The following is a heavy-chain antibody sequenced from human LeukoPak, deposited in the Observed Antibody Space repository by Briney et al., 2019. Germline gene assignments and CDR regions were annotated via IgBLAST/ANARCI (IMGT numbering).Heavy chain of an antibody. CDR1: GGPMYSFY. D-gene: IGHD3-22*01. Sequence: SETLSLTCTVSGGPMYSFYWSWIRQSAEKELEWIGRLYPGVSSDYNPSLKSRVTMSVDTSKKQFALKLRAVTAADTAVYYCARLKFYDSTGYSPGHYMDVWGKGTTVIVSS. CDR2: LYPGVSS. J-gene: IGHJ6*03. V-gene: IGHV4-4*07. CDR3: ARLKFYDSTGYSPGHYMDV.